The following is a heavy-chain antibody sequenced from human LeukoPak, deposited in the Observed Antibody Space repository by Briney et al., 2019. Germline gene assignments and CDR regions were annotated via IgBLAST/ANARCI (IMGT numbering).Heavy chain of an antibody. CDR3: AKFEARHTGKVVPAAYFDY. CDR2: ISGSGGST. CDR1: GFTFSSSA. D-gene: IGHD2-2*01. V-gene: IGHV3-23*01. Sequence: GGSLRLSCAASGFTFSSSAMSWVRQAPGKGLEWVSSISGSGGSTYYADSVKGRFTISRDNSKNTLYLQMNSLRAEDTAVYYCAKFEARHTGKVVPAAYFDYWGQGTLVTVSS. J-gene: IGHJ4*02.